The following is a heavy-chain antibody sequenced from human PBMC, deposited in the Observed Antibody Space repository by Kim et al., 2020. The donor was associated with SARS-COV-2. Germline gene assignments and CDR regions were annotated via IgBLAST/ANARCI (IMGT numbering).Heavy chain of an antibody. CDR3: ARGDATRPPYFFDY. CDR1: GYTFTTYA. V-gene: IGHV1-3*01. Sequence: ASVKVSCKASGYTFTTYAMQWVRQAPGQRPEWMGWINAGNGNTKYSQKFQGRVTITRDTSANTAYMELSSLRSEDTAVYYCARGDATRPPYFFDYWGQGTLVTVSS. J-gene: IGHJ4*02. D-gene: IGHD2-15*01. CDR2: INAGNGNT.